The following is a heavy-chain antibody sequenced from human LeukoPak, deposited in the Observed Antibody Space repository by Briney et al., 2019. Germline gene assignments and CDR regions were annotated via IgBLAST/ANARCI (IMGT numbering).Heavy chain of an antibody. Sequence: GSLRLSCAAPGFTFSSYVMSWVRQAPGKGLEWVSTITGSGGRTYYADSVKGPFTISRDNSKNTLYLQMNSLRAEDTAVYYCAKARLVTTHFDYWGQGTLVTVSS. V-gene: IGHV3-23*01. CDR1: GFTFSSYV. CDR2: ITGSGGRT. CDR3: AKARLVTTHFDY. D-gene: IGHD4-17*01. J-gene: IGHJ4*02.